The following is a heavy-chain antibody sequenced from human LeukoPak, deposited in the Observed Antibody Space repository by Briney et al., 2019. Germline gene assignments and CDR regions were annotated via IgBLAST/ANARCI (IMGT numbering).Heavy chain of an antibody. CDR1: GFTLGSHD. J-gene: IGHJ4*02. CDR2: IASGFQT. Sequence: PGGSLRLSCTASGFTLGSHDMHWVRQTTGEGLEWVAAIASGFQTFYADSVKGRFTISRDNAKNSLYLQMNSLTAEDTAVYYCARAPKTGYSSGWLDYWGQGTLVTVSS. V-gene: IGHV3-13*01. D-gene: IGHD6-19*01. CDR3: ARAPKTGYSSGWLDY.